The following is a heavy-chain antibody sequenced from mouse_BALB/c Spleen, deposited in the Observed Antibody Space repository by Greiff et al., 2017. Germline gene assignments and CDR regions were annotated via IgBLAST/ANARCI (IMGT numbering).Heavy chain of an antibody. CDR2: ISYSGST. CDR1: GYSITSDYA. V-gene: IGHV3-2*02. J-gene: IGHJ3*01. Sequence: EVQLVESGPGLVKPSQSLSLTCTVTGYSITSDYAWNWIRQFPGNKLEWMGYISYSGSTSYNPSLKSRISITRDTSKNQFFLQLNSVTTEDTATYYCARNRYDAAWFAYWGQGTLVTVSA. D-gene: IGHD2-14*01. CDR3: ARNRYDAAWFAY.